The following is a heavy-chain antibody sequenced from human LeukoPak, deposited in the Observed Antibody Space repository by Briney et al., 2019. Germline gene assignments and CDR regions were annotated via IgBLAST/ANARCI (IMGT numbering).Heavy chain of an antibody. J-gene: IGHJ3*02. V-gene: IGHV3-9*01. Sequence: PGGSRRLACAASGFTFDDYAMHWVRQAPGKGRGWVACINWITNSIKYASSVKGRFTMSRDNPKNPLYFQITSLRTEETAFYYCPNGSSVWSTDAFDIWGQGTMVTVSS. CDR2: INWITNSI. CDR3: PNGSSVWSTDAFDI. D-gene: IGHD6-19*01. CDR1: GFTFDDYA.